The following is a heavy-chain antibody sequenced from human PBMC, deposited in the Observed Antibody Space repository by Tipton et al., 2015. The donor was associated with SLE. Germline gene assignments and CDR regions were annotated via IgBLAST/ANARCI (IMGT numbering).Heavy chain of an antibody. V-gene: IGHV3-30*12. Sequence: SLRLSCAASGFTFSSYGMHWVRQAPGKGLEWVAVISYDGSNKYYADSVKGRFTISRDNSKNTLYLQMNSLRAEDTAVYYCAKDEGGSEGYFDYWGQGTLVTVSS. CDR1: GFTFSSYG. D-gene: IGHD1-26*01. CDR2: ISYDGSNK. J-gene: IGHJ4*02. CDR3: AKDEGGSEGYFDY.